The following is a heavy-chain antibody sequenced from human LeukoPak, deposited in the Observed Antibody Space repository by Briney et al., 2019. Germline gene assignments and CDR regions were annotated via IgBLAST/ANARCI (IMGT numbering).Heavy chain of an antibody. CDR2: IYPGDSDT. D-gene: IGHD3-10*01. J-gene: IGHJ4*02. CDR3: ARLHGSGSYYREYYFDY. Sequence: GESLKISCKGSGYSFSRYWIGWVRQMPGKGLEWMGIIYPGDSDTRYSPSFQGQVTISADKSISTAYLQWSSLKASDTAMYYCARLHGSGSYYREYYFDYWGQGTLVTVSS. CDR1: GYSFSRYW. V-gene: IGHV5-51*01.